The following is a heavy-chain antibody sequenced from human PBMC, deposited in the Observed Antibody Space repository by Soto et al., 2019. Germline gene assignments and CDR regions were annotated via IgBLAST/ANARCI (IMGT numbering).Heavy chain of an antibody. Sequence: QVQLVESGGGVVQPGRSLRLSCAASGFTFSDFGMHWVRQAPGKGLEWVAFISYDGSNKFHADSVKGRFTISRDNSXNTLYLQMNSLRAEDTAVYYCAKALGELSPESYDYWGQGTLVTVSS. D-gene: IGHD3-16*02. V-gene: IGHV3-30*18. CDR1: GFTFSDFG. J-gene: IGHJ4*02. CDR3: AKALGELSPESYDY. CDR2: ISYDGSNK.